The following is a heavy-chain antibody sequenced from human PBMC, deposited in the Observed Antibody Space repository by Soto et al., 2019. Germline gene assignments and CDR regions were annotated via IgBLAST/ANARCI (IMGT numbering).Heavy chain of an antibody. CDR2: IYPGDSDT. CDR3: VMAAGRKLYSSSWYYYYGMDV. D-gene: IGHD6-13*01. Sequence: PGEPLKISCKGSGYSFTSYWTGWVRQMPGKGLEWMGIIYPGDSDTRYSPSFQGQVTISADKSISTAYLRWSSLKASDTAVYYCVMAAGRKLYSSSWYYYYGMDVWGQGTTVTVSS. V-gene: IGHV5-51*01. J-gene: IGHJ6*02. CDR1: GYSFTSYW.